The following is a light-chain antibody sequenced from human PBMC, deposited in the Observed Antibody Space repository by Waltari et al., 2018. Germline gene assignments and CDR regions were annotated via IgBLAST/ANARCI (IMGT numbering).Light chain of an antibody. V-gene: IGKV4-1*01. Sequence: DIVMTQPPDSLAVSLGERATINGKSSQSVFSSSNSNTSIAWYQHKPGQPPKLLIYWASVRASGVPDRFSGSGSGTDFTLTISSLQAEDVAVYYCHHYYIPPLTFGQGTRLEI. CDR3: HHYYIPPLT. CDR2: WAS. J-gene: IGKJ5*01. CDR1: QSVFSSSNSNTS.